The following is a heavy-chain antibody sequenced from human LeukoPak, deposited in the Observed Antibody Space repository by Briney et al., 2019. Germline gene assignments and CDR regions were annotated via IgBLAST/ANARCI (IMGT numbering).Heavy chain of an antibody. J-gene: IGHJ4*02. V-gene: IGHV3-53*01. CDR1: GFTVSSNY. Sequence: SGGSLRLPCAASGFTVSSNYMSWVRQAPGKGLEWVSVIYSGGSTYYADSVKGRFTISRDNSKNTLYLQKNSLRAEDTAVYYCARDRGTLWIDYWGQGTLVTVSS. D-gene: IGHD1/OR15-1a*01. CDR3: ARDRGTLWIDY. CDR2: IYSGGST.